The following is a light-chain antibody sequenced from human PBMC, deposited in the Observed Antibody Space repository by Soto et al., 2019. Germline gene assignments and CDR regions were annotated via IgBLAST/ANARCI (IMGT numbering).Light chain of an antibody. CDR3: SSYAGSSNV. CDR2: EVN. J-gene: IGLJ1*01. CDR1: SSDVGGYNY. V-gene: IGLV2-8*01. Sequence: LTQPPSASGSPGQSVAISCTGTSSDVGGYNYVSWYQQHPGKAPKLMIYEVNKRPSGVPDRFSGSKSGNTASLTVSGLQAEDEADYYCSSYAGSSNVFGIGTKVTVL.